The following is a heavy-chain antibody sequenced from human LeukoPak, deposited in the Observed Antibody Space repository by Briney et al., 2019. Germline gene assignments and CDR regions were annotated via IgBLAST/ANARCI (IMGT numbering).Heavy chain of an antibody. Sequence: SETLSLTCTVSGGSISSSSYYWGWIRQPPGKGLEWIGSIYYSGSTYYNPSPKSRVTISVDTSKNQFSLKLSSVTAADTAVYYCARVRDYYDSSGGAFDIWGQGTMVTVSS. CDR2: IYYSGST. CDR1: GGSISSSSYY. J-gene: IGHJ3*02. V-gene: IGHV4-39*07. CDR3: ARVRDYYDSSGGAFDI. D-gene: IGHD3-22*01.